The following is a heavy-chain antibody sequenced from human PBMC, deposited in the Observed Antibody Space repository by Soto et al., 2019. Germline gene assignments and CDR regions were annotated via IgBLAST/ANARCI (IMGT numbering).Heavy chain of an antibody. Sequence: HVQLVQSGGELKKPGASVKVSCNTSGYTFNTYFITWVRQAPGQGLEWMGWISPHNGNTNYAEKFQGRVTMTADTITKTAYSDLRNLSFDDTALYYCARDTGNSFDYWGQGTPGTVSS. CDR3: ARDTGNSFDY. CDR2: ISPHNGNT. CDR1: GYTFNTYF. V-gene: IGHV1-18*01. J-gene: IGHJ4*02.